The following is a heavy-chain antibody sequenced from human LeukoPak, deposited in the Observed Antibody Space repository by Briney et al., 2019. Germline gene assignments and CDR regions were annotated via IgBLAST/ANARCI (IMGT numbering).Heavy chain of an antibody. D-gene: IGHD4-11*01. V-gene: IGHV4-34*01. CDR2: INHSGST. Sequence: SETLSLTCAVYGGSFSGYYWSWIRQPPGEGLEWIGEINHSGSTNYNPSLKSRVTISVDTSKNQFSLKVSSVTAADSAVYYCARWPRERNRITVTNYYYYMDVWGRETTVTVSS. CDR1: GGSFSGYY. J-gene: IGHJ6*03. CDR3: ARWPRERNRITVTNYYYYMDV.